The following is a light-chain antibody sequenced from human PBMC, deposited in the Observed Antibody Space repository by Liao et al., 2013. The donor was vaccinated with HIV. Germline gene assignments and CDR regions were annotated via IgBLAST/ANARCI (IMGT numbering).Light chain of an antibody. V-gene: IGLV3-21*04. CDR1: NIGSKS. CDR3: QVWDGDFAV. CDR2: YDN. Sequence: SYELTQPPSVSVAPGRTASITCGGNNIGSKSVHWYQQKPGQAPVLVIYYDNDRPSGIPERFSGSNSGKTATLTIGRVEAGDEADYYCQVWDGDFAVFGGGTKLTVL. J-gene: IGLJ2*01.